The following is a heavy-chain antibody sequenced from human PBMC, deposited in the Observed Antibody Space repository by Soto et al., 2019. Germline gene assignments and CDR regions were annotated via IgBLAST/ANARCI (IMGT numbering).Heavy chain of an antibody. V-gene: IGHV3-23*01. J-gene: IGHJ3*01. CDR3: AKVLQISLKRSYSYAFNV. CDR1: GFTFKNSA. D-gene: IGHD5-18*01. Sequence: EVQLLDSGGGLVQPGGSLRLSCAASGFTFKNSAMSWVRQAPGKGLEWVSSISGSGVNTHYEDSVKGRFTISRDNSNNTLYLQMNSLRADDTAVYYCAKVLQISLKRSYSYAFNVWGQCTMVTVSP. CDR2: ISGSGVNT.